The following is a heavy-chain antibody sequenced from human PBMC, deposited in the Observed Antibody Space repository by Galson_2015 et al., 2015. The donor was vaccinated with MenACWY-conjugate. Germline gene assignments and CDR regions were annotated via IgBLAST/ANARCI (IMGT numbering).Heavy chain of an antibody. CDR3: AREGAARPFDY. Sequence: SLRLSCAASGFSFSSYWMHWVRQPPGKGLVRVSRINGDGASISYADSVKDRLTISRDNAKNSLYLQMNSLRAEDTAVYYCAREGAARPFDYWGQGTLVTVSS. D-gene: IGHD6-6*01. V-gene: IGHV3-74*01. CDR2: INGDGASI. CDR1: GFSFSSYW. J-gene: IGHJ4*02.